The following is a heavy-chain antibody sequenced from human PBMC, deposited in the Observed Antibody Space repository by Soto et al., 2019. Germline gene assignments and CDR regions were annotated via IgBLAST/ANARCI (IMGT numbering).Heavy chain of an antibody. Sequence: EVQLVESGGGLVQPGRSLRLSCAASGFTFDDYAMHWVRQAPGKGLEWVSGITWNSGSIAYADSVKGRFTISSDNAKNSLYVQMNSLRVEDTALYYCAKEAISSAWSGDRKYYFDYWGQGTLVTVSS. CDR1: GFTFDDYA. D-gene: IGHD6-19*01. J-gene: IGHJ4*02. CDR3: AKEAISSAWSGDRKYYFDY. CDR2: ITWNSGSI. V-gene: IGHV3-9*01.